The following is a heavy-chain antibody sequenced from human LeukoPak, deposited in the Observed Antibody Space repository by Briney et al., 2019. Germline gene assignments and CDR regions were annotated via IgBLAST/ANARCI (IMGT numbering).Heavy chain of an antibody. V-gene: IGHV3-15*01. J-gene: IGHJ4*02. D-gene: IGHD6-13*01. CDR3: TTESSWTIFHLDY. Sequence: GGSLRLSRAASGFPFSNAWMSWVRPAPGKGREWVGRIKSQTDGGTADYAAPVKGRFTISRDDSKNTLYLQMNSLKTEDTAVYYCTTESSWTIFHLDYWGQGTLVTVSS. CDR2: IKSQTDGGTA. CDR1: GFPFSNAW.